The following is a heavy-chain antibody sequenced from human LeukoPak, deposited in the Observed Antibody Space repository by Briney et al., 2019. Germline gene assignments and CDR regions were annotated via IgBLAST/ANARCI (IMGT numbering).Heavy chain of an antibody. CDR3: ARGRTTGEFDY. J-gene: IGHJ4*02. D-gene: IGHD1-1*01. V-gene: IGHV1-69*05. CDR1: GGTFSSHA. Sequence: SVKVSCKASGGTFSSHAISWVRQAPGQGLEWMGVINPIFHTPTYAKKFQGRLTITKDESMSTASMDLSSLISDDTAVYYCARGRTTGEFDYWAPGTLVTVSS. CDR2: INPIFHTP.